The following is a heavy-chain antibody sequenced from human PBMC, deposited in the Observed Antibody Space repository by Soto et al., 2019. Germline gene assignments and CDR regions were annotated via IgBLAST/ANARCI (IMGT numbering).Heavy chain of an antibody. CDR3: ARGLEELSLSTPAFDY. CDR2: IIPILGIA. D-gene: IGHD3-16*02. Sequence: QFQLVQSGAEVKKPGSSVKVSCKASGGTFSSYTISWVRQAPGQGLEWMGRIIPILGIANYAQKFQGRVTITADKSTSTAYMELSSLRSEDTAVYYCARGLEELSLSTPAFDYWGQGTLVTVSS. CDR1: GGTFSSYT. J-gene: IGHJ4*02. V-gene: IGHV1-69*02.